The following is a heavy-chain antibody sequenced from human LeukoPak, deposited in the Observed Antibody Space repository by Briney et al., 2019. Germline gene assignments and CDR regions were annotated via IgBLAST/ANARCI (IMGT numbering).Heavy chain of an antibody. CDR3: ARGGLTGPLGD. V-gene: IGHV4-39*07. CDR1: GDSISTSSYY. D-gene: IGHD3-9*01. J-gene: IGHJ4*02. Sequence: SETLSLTCTVSGDSISTSSYYWDWIRQPPGKGLEWIGSIYSTGTTYYNPSLNSRVTISLDTSKNQFSLRLSSVTAADTAVFYCARGGLTGPLGDWGQGTLVTVSS. CDR2: IYSTGTT.